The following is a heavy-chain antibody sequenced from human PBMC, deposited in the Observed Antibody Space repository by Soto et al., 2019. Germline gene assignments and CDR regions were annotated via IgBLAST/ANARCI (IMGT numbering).Heavy chain of an antibody. V-gene: IGHV3-30-3*01. CDR3: ARALLFDFWSGYPTFDY. CDR1: GFTFSNYA. J-gene: IGHJ4*02. Sequence: GGSLRLSCAASGFTFSNYAMHWVRQAPGKGLEWVAVISSDGGNKYYADSVKGRFSISRDNSKNTLYLQMDSLRAEDTAVYYCARALLFDFWSGYPTFDYWGLGTLVTVSS. CDR2: ISSDGGNK. D-gene: IGHD3-3*01.